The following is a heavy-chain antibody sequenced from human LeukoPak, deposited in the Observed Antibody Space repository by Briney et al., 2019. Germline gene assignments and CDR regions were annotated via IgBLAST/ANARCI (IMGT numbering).Heavy chain of an antibody. J-gene: IGHJ4*02. Sequence: SETLSLTCTVSGGSISSSSYYWGWIRQPPGKGLEWIGSIYYSGSTYYNPSLKSRVTISVDTSKNQFSLKLSSVTAADTAVYYCARQIPETFDYWGQGILVTVSS. V-gene: IGHV4-39*07. CDR2: IYYSGST. CDR3: ARQIPETFDY. D-gene: IGHD2-2*02. CDR1: GGSISSSSYY.